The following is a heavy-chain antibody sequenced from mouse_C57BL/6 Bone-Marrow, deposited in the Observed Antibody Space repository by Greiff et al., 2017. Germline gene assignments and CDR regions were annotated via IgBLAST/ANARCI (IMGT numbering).Heavy chain of an antibody. CDR1: GFNIKDDY. J-gene: IGHJ1*03. CDR3: TTYYSNYWYFDV. CDR2: IDPENGDT. Sequence: VQLQQSGAELVRPGASVKLSCTASGFNIKDDYMHWVKQRPEQGLEWIGWIDPENGDTEYASKFQGKATITADTSSNTAYLQHSSLTSEDTAVYYCTTYYSNYWYFDVWGTGTTVTVSS. D-gene: IGHD2-5*01. V-gene: IGHV14-4*01.